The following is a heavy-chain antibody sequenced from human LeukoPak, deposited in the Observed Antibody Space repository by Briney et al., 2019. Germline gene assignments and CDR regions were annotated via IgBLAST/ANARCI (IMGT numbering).Heavy chain of an antibody. Sequence: SETLSLTCAVYGGSFSGYYWSWIRQPPGKGLEWIGEINHSGSTNYNPSLKSRVTIPVDTSKNQFSLKLSSVTAADTAVYYCARQSPPAYCGADCYLDGFDIWGQGTMVTVSS. CDR3: ARQSPPAYCGADCYLDGFDI. CDR2: INHSGST. V-gene: IGHV4-34*01. D-gene: IGHD2-21*02. CDR1: GGSFSGYY. J-gene: IGHJ3*02.